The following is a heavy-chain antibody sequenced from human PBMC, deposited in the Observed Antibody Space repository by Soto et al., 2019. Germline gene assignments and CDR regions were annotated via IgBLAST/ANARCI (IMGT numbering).Heavy chain of an antibody. CDR2: ISAYNGNT. CDR3: ARDEAVAGPLFDY. J-gene: IGHJ4*02. D-gene: IGHD6-19*01. CDR1: GYTFTSYG. Sequence: QVQLVQSGAEVKKPGASVKVSCKASGYTFTSYGISWVRQAPGQGLEWQGWISAYNGNTNYAQKLQGRVTMTTDTPTSTAYMELRSLRYDDTAVYYCARDEAVAGPLFDYWGQGTLVTVSS. V-gene: IGHV1-18*01.